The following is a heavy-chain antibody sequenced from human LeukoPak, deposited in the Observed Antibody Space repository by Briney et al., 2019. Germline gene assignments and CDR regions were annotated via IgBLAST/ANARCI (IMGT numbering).Heavy chain of an antibody. Sequence: SETLSLTCAVYGGSFSGYYWSWIRQPPGKGLEWIGEINHSGSTNYNPSLKSRVTISVDTSKNQFSLKLSSVTAANTAVYYCARGRGYSSGWYYFDCWGQGTLVTVSS. CDR1: GGSFSGYY. V-gene: IGHV4-34*01. CDR3: ARGRGYSSGWYYFDC. J-gene: IGHJ4*02. D-gene: IGHD6-19*01. CDR2: INHSGST.